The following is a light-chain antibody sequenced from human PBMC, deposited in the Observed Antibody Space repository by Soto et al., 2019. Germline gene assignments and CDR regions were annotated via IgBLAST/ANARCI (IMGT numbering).Light chain of an antibody. Sequence: QSALTQPPSASGSPGQSVTISCTGTSSDVGGYKIVSWYQQHPGKAPKLIIYEVSQRPSGVPDRFSASKSGDTASLTVSGLRAEDEADYYCSSYAGSNMGVFGSGTKLTVL. V-gene: IGLV2-8*01. J-gene: IGLJ1*01. CDR1: SSDVGGYKI. CDR2: EVS. CDR3: SSYAGSNMGV.